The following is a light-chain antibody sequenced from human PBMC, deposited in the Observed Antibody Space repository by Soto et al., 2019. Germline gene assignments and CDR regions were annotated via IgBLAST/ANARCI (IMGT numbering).Light chain of an antibody. V-gene: IGLV6-57*04. Sequence: NFMLTQPHSVSESPGKTVTIYCTRSSGSIASNYVQWYQQRPGSAPTTVIYEDNQRPSGVPDRFSGSIDSSSNSASLTISGLKTEDEADYYCQSYDSSNRVFGGGTQLTVL. CDR1: SGSIASNY. J-gene: IGLJ3*02. CDR3: QSYDSSNRV. CDR2: EDN.